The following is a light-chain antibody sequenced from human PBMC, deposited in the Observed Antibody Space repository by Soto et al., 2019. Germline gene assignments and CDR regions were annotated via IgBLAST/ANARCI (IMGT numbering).Light chain of an antibody. CDR3: IQDYNYPLT. CDR2: TAS. CDR1: QGIRSE. J-gene: IGKJ4*01. V-gene: IGKV1-6*01. Sequence: AIQMTQSPSSLSASVGDRVTINCRASQGIRSELGWYQQKPGKAPNLLIYTASTLQSGVPSRFSGSGSGTDFTLTISSLQPEDFATYYCIQDYNYPLTFGGGTKVDIK.